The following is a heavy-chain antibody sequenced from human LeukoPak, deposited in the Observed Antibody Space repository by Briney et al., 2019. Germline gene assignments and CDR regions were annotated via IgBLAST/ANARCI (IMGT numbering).Heavy chain of an antibody. D-gene: IGHD6-19*01. J-gene: IGHJ4*02. V-gene: IGHV3-23*01. Sequence: GGSLRLSCAAPGFTFRSYAMNWVPLAPGKGLELVSSVAGRGDVTYYADSVKGRFNISRDNSKNTLYLQMNSLRAEDTAVYHCVREDRSSGFYGLDYWGQGTPVTVSS. CDR3: VREDRSSGFYGLDY. CDR2: VAGRGDVT. CDR1: GFTFRSYA.